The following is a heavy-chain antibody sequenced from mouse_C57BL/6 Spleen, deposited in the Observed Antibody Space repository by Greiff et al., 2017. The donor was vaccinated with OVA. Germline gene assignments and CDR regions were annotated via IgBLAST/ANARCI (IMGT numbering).Heavy chain of an antibody. CDR2: IDPETGGT. V-gene: IGHV1-15*01. J-gene: IGHJ3*01. CDR1: GYTFTDYE. CDR3: TREGISNPPGFAY. Sequence: VQLQQSGAELVRPGAPVTLSCKASGYTFTDYEMHWVKQTPVHGLEWIGAIDPETGGTAYNQKFKGKAILTADKSSSTAYMELRSLTSEDSAVYYCTREGISNPPGFAYWGQGTLVTVSA. D-gene: IGHD2-5*01.